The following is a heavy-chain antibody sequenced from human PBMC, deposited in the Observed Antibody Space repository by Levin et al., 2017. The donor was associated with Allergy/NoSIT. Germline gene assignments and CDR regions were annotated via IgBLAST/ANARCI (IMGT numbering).Heavy chain of an antibody. Sequence: GASVKVSCKGSGYSFTSYWIGWVRQMPGKGLEWMGIIYPGDSDTRYSPSFQGQVTISADKSISTAYLQWSSLKASDTAMYYCARTPSRAHFWSGYYLGWFDPWGQGTLVTVSS. CDR2: IYPGDSDT. J-gene: IGHJ5*02. CDR3: ARTPSRAHFWSGYYLGWFDP. CDR1: GYSFTSYW. V-gene: IGHV5-51*01. D-gene: IGHD3-3*02.